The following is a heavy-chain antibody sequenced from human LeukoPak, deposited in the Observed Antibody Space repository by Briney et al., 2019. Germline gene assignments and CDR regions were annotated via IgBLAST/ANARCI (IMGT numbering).Heavy chain of an antibody. CDR3: ARGTTSGFGEEIKYDY. V-gene: IGHV1-46*01. CDR1: GYTFTSYY. Sequence: ASAKVSCKASGYTFTSYYMHWVRQAPGQGLEWMGIINPSGGSTSYAQKFQGRVTMTRDTSTSTVYMELSSLRSEDTAVYYCARGTTSGFGEEIKYDYWGQGTLVTVSS. J-gene: IGHJ4*02. CDR2: INPSGGST. D-gene: IGHD3-10*01.